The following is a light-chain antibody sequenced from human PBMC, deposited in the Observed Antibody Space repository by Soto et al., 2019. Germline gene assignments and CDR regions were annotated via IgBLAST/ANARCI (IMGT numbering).Light chain of an antibody. Sequence: DIQMTQSPSTLSASVEDRVTITCRAGQNINNWIAWYQQKPGKAPKFLIYDASTLESGVPSRFSGSGFGTEFSHTISSLQPEDFATYYCQHLNGYPITFGQGTRLEIK. J-gene: IGKJ5*01. CDR3: QHLNGYPIT. CDR2: DAS. V-gene: IGKV1-5*01. CDR1: QNINNW.